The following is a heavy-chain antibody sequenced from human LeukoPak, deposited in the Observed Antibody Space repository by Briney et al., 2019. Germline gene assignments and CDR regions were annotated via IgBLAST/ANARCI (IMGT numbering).Heavy chain of an antibody. CDR2: IYYSGST. CDR1: GGSISSYY. J-gene: IGHJ4*02. Sequence: SETLSLTCTASGGSISSYYWSWIRQPPGKGLEWIGYIYYSGSTNYNPSLKSRVTISVGTSKNQFSLKLSSVTAADTAVYYCARGGGGGWLRLPLAHFDYWGQGTLVTVSS. CDR3: ARGGGGGWLRLPLAHFDY. D-gene: IGHD5-12*01. V-gene: IGHV4-59*01.